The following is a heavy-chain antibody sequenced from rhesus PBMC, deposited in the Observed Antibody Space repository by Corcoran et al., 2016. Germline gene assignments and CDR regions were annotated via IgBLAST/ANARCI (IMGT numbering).Heavy chain of an antibody. J-gene: IGHJ4*01. CDR3: ARVGEYSNYFDY. D-gene: IGHD4-23*01. CDR1: GGSISDDYY. V-gene: IGHV4-106*01. CDR2: IYGSGGGT. Sequence: QVQLQESGPGLVEPSETLFLTCAVSGGSISDDYYWSWIRQPPGKGLEWIGYIYGSGGGTNYNPSLKNRVTISIDTSKNQFSLKLSSVTAADTAVYYCARVGEYSNYFDYWGQGVLVTVSS.